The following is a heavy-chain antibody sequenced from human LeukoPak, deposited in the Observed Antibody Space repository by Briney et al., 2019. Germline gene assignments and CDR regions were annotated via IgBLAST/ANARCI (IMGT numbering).Heavy chain of an antibody. J-gene: IGHJ6*03. V-gene: IGHV3-7*01. Sequence: PGGSLRLSCAASGLTFSIHWMNWVRQAPGKGLECVANINQDGSDKYYVDSVKGRFTISRDNTKNSLYLQMNSLRAEDTAVYYCARLRIKVGHHYYMDVWGKGTTVTVSS. CDR1: GLTFSIHW. CDR2: INQDGSDK. D-gene: IGHD2/OR15-2a*01. CDR3: ARLRIKVGHHYYMDV.